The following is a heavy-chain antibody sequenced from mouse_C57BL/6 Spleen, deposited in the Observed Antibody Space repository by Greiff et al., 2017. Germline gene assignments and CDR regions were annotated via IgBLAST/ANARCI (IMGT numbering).Heavy chain of an antibody. J-gene: IGHJ1*03. Sequence: QVQLQQSGPGLVQPSQSLSITCTVSGFSLTSYGVHWVRQSPGKGLEWLGVIWSGGSTDYNAAFISRRSISKDNSKSQVFFKMNSPQADDTAIYYYGGPDGYYWYFDVWGTGTTVTVSS. D-gene: IGHD2-3*01. CDR2: IWSGGST. CDR3: GGPDGYYWYFDV. CDR1: GFSLTSYG. V-gene: IGHV2-2*01.